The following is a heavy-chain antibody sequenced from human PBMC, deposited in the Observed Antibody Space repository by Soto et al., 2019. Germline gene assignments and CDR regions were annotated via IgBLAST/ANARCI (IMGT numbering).Heavy chain of an antibody. CDR3: ARDMSSGYYSYYLGY. V-gene: IGHV4-38-2*02. J-gene: IGHJ4*02. CDR2: IDYSGKT. Sequence: SETLSLTCSVSGYLISSGYYWCWVRQTPGKGLEWLGSIDYSGKTYKNPSLKSRVSASVDLSQNQFSLNLRSVTAADTAVYFCARDMSSGYYSYYLGYWGQGTLVPISS. CDR1: GYLISSGYY. D-gene: IGHD3-22*01.